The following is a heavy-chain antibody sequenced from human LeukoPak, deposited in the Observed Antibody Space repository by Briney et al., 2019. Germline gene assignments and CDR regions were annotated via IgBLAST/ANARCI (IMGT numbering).Heavy chain of an antibody. CDR1: GFTFRNYW. CDR3: ATDGGLNTNSDY. V-gene: IGHV3-7*01. CDR2: TKPDGSAE. Sequence: GGSLRLSCAASGFTFRNYWMGWVRQAPGKGLEWVANTKPDGSAEYYADSVRGRFTTSRDNANNFLYLQMNRLRAEDTAVYYCATDGGLNTNSDYWGQGTLVTVSS. D-gene: IGHD2-15*01. J-gene: IGHJ4*02.